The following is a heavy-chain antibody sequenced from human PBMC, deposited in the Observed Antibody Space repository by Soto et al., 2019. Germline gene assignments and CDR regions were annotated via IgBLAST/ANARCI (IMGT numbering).Heavy chain of an antibody. CDR1: GYTFTDYD. J-gene: IGHJ4*02. Sequence: ASVKVSGRTSGYTFTDYDINWVRQAAGQGLEYMGWMSPDSGNAGYAQQFQGRVTMTSNTSISTAYMELSGLRSEDTAVYFCEVTTGFWGQGTMVTVSS. D-gene: IGHD2-21*02. CDR3: EVTTGF. V-gene: IGHV1-8*02. CDR2: MSPDSGNA.